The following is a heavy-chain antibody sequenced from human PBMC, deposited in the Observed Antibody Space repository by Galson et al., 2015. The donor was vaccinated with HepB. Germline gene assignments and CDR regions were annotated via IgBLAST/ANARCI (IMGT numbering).Heavy chain of an antibody. Sequence: SLRLSCAASGFTFDDYTMHWVRQAPGKGLEWVSLISWDGGSTYYADSVKGRFTISRDNSKNSLYLQMNSLRTEDTALYYCAKERAATTGVFDYWGQGTLVTVSS. CDR2: ISWDGGST. CDR1: GFTFDDYT. J-gene: IGHJ4*02. D-gene: IGHD4-23*01. V-gene: IGHV3-43*01. CDR3: AKERAATTGVFDY.